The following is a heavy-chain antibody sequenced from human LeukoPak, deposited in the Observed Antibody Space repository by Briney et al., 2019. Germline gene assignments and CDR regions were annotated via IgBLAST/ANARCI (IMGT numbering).Heavy chain of an antibody. CDR3: ATVIVGATPFDY. J-gene: IGHJ4*02. Sequence: ASVKVPCKVSGYTLTELSMHWVRQAPGKGLEWMGGFDPEDGETIYAQKFQGRVTMTEDTSTDTAYMELSSLRSEDTAVYYCATVIVGATPFDYWGQGTLVTVSS. V-gene: IGHV1-24*01. CDR2: FDPEDGET. D-gene: IGHD1-26*01. CDR1: GYTLTELS.